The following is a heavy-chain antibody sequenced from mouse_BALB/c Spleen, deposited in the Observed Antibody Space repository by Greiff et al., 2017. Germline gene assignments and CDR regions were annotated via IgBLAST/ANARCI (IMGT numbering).Heavy chain of an antibody. CDR3: ALTGKFAY. J-gene: IGHJ3*01. D-gene: IGHD4-1*01. Sequence: VQLQQSGPGLVKPSQSLSLTCTVTGYSITSDYAWNWIRQFPGNKLEWMGYISYSGSTSYNPSLKSRISITRDTSKNQFFLQLNSVTTEDTATYYCALTGKFAYWGQGTLVTVSA. V-gene: IGHV3-2*02. CDR2: ISYSGST. CDR1: GYSITSDYA.